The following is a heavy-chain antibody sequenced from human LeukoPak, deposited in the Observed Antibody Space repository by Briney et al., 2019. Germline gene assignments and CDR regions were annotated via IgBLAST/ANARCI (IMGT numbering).Heavy chain of an antibody. CDR1: GFTFSSYW. Sequence: GGSLRLSCAASGFTFSSYWMHWVRQAPGKGLVWVSRIASYGSTVYADSVKGRFTISRDNAKDTVYLQMNRLRAEDTAVYYCAKDRVAYSSSYGADYWGQGTLVTVSS. CDR3: AKDRVAYSSSYGADY. CDR2: IASYGST. D-gene: IGHD6-6*01. J-gene: IGHJ4*02. V-gene: IGHV3-74*01.